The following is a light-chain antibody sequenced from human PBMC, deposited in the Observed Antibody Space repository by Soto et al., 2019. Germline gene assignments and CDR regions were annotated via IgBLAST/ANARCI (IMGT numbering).Light chain of an antibody. CDR3: HQYGMSPQT. CDR1: QGIRND. Sequence: AIQVTQSPSSLSASVGDRVTITCRASQGIRNDLGWYQQKPGKAPKLLIYAASSLQSGVPSRFSGSGSGTDFTLTISGLEPEDFAVYFCHQYGMSPQTFGQGTKVDIK. J-gene: IGKJ1*01. V-gene: IGKV1-6*01. CDR2: AAS.